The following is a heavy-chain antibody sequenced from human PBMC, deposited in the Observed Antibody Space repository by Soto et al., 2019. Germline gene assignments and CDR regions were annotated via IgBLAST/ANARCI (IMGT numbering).Heavy chain of an antibody. CDR2: IYYSGST. Sequence: SETLSLTCTVSGGSISSYYWSWIRQPPGKGLEWIAYIYYSGSTNHNPSLESRVTISVDTSKNQFSLKLSSVTAADTAVYYCARASGTRWFDPWGQGTLVTV. J-gene: IGHJ5*02. CDR3: ARASGTRWFDP. D-gene: IGHD1-26*01. V-gene: IGHV4-59*01. CDR1: GGSISSYY.